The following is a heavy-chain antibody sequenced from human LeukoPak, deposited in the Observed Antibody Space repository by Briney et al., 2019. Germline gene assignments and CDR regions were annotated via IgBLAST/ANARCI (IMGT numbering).Heavy chain of an antibody. D-gene: IGHD5-12*01. CDR3: ARTIVATIRGSGPSPFDY. V-gene: IGHV4-34*01. Sequence: SETLSLTCAVYGGSFSGYYWSWIRQPPGKGLEWLGEINHSGSTNYNPSLKSRVTISVDTSKNQFSLKLSSVTAADTAVYYCARTIVATIRGSGPSPFDYWGQGTLVAVSS. J-gene: IGHJ4*02. CDR1: GGSFSGYY. CDR2: INHSGST.